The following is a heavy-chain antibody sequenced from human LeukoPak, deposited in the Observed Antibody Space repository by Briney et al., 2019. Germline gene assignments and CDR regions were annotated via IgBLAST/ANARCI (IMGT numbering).Heavy chain of an antibody. CDR1: GFTFSGHW. J-gene: IGHJ4*02. V-gene: IGHV3-7*01. D-gene: IGHD1-14*01. Sequence: GGSLRLSCAASGFTFSGHWMSWVRQAPGKGLEWVANINPGGSDKYYVDSVKGRFTISRDNANNLLYLQMNSLRGEDTAVYYCTRDRSRAEHDWGQGTLVTVSS. CDR3: TRDRSRAEHD. CDR2: INPGGSDK.